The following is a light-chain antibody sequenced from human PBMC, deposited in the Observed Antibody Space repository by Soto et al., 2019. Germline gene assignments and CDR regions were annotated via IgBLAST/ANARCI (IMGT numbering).Light chain of an antibody. CDR1: QSIDNNY. Sequence: EIVLTHAPGTLSLSPGERATLSCRASQSIDNNYLAWYQQKPGQAPRLVIYGASTRATDIPDRFSASGSGRELSLTISRLEPEDFAVYHCQQYSRALLTLGQGTKVHIK. CDR3: QQYSRALLT. J-gene: IGKJ1*01. CDR2: GAS. V-gene: IGKV3-20*01.